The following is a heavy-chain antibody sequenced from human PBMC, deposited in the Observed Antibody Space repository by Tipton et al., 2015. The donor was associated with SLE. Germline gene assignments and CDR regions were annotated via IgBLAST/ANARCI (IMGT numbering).Heavy chain of an antibody. CDR3: ATDSGSYSFDY. V-gene: IGHV4-34*01. CDR1: GGSLSDHY. D-gene: IGHD1-26*01. Sequence: AGLVKPSETLSLTSAVYGGSLSDHYWSWIRQSPGKGLECIGEINSSGSANYNPSLKSRLTISVDTSKNQFSLNLSSVTAADTAVYYCATDSGSYSFDYWGQGTLVTVSS. J-gene: IGHJ4*02. CDR2: INSSGSA.